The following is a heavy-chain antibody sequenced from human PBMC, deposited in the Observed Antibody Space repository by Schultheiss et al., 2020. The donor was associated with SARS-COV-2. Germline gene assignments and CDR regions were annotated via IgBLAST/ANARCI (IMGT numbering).Heavy chain of an antibody. D-gene: IGHD4-17*01. CDR1: GFTFSSYW. Sequence: GGSLRLSCAASGFTFSSYWMHWVRQAPGKGLVWVSRINSDGSSTSYADSVKGRFTISRDNAKNTLYLQMNSLRAEDTAVYYCAKSYGDYAFDIWGQGTMVTVSS. V-gene: IGHV3-74*01. CDR2: INSDGSST. J-gene: IGHJ3*02. CDR3: AKSYGDYAFDI.